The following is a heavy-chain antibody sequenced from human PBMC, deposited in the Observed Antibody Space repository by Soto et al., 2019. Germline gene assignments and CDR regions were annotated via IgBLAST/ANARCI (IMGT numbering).Heavy chain of an antibody. CDR2: TYYRSKWYN. D-gene: IGHD6-19*01. CDR3: ATVTKESIEVEGQVRYYYYGMDV. Sequence: SQTLSLTCAISGDSFSSNSAAWNWIRQSPSRGLEWLGRTYYRSKWYNDYAVSVKSRITINPDTSKNQFSLQLNSVTPEGTAVYYCATVTKESIEVEGQVRYYYYGMDVWGQGKTVNVS. V-gene: IGHV6-1*01. CDR1: GDSFSSNSAA. J-gene: IGHJ6*02.